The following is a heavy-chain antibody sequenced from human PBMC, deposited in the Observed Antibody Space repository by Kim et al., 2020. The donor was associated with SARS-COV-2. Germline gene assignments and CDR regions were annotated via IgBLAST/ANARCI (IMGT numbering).Heavy chain of an antibody. CDR3: AGGGLRHYYYYYGMVV. Sequence: GGSLRLSCAASGLTFSSYWMSWVRQAPGKGLEWVANIKQDGSEKYYVDSVKGRLTIARDNAKNSLYLQMNSLRAEDTDVYYCAGGGLRHYYYYYGMVVWGQGNTVTVSS. CDR1: GLTFSSYW. CDR2: IKQDGSEK. D-gene: IGHD5-12*01. V-gene: IGHV3-7*01. J-gene: IGHJ6*02.